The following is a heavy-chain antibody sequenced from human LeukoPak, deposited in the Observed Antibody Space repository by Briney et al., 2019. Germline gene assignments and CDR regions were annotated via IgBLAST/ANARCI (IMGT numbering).Heavy chain of an antibody. Sequence: GASVKVSCKASGYTFTGNFMHWVRQAPGQGLEWMGWINPNSGGTNYAQKFQGRVTMTRDTSISTAYMELSRLRSDDTAVYYCATAMNRIPYYYDSSGSPLGFDYWGQGTLVTVSS. J-gene: IGHJ4*02. CDR2: INPNSGGT. CDR3: ATAMNRIPYYYDSSGSPLGFDY. CDR1: GYTFTGNF. V-gene: IGHV1-2*02. D-gene: IGHD3-22*01.